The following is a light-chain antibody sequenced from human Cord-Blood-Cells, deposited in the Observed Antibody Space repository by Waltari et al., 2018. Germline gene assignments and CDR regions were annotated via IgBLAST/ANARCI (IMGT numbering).Light chain of an antibody. CDR1: NSDVGSYYL. V-gene: IGLV2-23*01. Sequence: QSALTQPPSASGSPGQSITISRTRPNSDVGSYYLVSWNQQHPGKAPKLIISEGSKRPSGGSNRFSGSQSGNTASLTTSGHQAEDEADYYCCSYAGSSTVVFGGGTKLTVL. CDR2: EGS. J-gene: IGLJ2*01. CDR3: CSYAGSSTVV.